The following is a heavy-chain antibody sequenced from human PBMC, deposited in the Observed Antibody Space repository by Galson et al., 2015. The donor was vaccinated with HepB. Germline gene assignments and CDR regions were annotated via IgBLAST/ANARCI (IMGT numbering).Heavy chain of an antibody. Sequence: SLRLSCAASGFTFSSYGMHWVRQAPGKGLEWVAVISYDGSNKYYADSVKGRFTISRDNSKNTLYLQMNSLRAEDTAVYYCAKDRGGYTEDLYYFDYWGQGTLVTVSS. J-gene: IGHJ4*02. CDR1: GFTFSSYG. D-gene: IGHD5-24*01. V-gene: IGHV3-30*18. CDR2: ISYDGSNK. CDR3: AKDRGGYTEDLYYFDY.